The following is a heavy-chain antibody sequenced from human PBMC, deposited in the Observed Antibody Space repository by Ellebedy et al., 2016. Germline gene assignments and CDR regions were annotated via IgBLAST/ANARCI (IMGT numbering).Heavy chain of an antibody. CDR2: IYTSGST. CDR3: AREQPTDAFDI. CDR1: GGSISSSSYY. D-gene: IGHD6-13*01. V-gene: IGHV4-61*02. Sequence: SETLSLTXTVSGGSISSSSYYWSWIRQPAGKGLEWIGRIYTSGSTNYNPSLKSRVTMSVDTSKNQFSLKLSSVTAADTAVYYCAREQPTDAFDIWGQGTMVTVSS. J-gene: IGHJ3*02.